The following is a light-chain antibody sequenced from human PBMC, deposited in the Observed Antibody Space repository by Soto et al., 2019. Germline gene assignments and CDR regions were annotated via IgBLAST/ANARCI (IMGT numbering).Light chain of an antibody. V-gene: IGKV1-39*01. CDR1: QSISSY. J-gene: IGKJ1*01. CDR2: AAS. Sequence: DIQMTQSPSSLSASVGDRVTITCRASQSISSYLNWYQQKPWKAPKLLIYAASSLQSGVPSRFSGSGSGTDFTLTISSLQPEDFATYYCQQIYSTPWTFVQGTKVEIK. CDR3: QQIYSTPWT.